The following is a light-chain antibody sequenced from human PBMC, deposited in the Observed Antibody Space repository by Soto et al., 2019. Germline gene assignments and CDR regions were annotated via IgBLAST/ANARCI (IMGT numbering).Light chain of an antibody. J-gene: IGLJ3*02. CDR1: SSDVGGYDH. V-gene: IGLV2-14*03. Sequence: QSVLTQPASVSGSPGQSITISCTGTSSDVGGYDHVSWYQQHPGKAPKLIIYDVTVRPSGISRRFSGSKSDNTASLAVSVLQPEDEADYYCSSYTNKDTLLFGGGTKLTVL. CDR3: SSYTNKDTLL. CDR2: DVT.